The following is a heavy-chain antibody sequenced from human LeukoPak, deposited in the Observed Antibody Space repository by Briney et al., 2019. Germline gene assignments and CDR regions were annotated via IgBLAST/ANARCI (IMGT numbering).Heavy chain of an antibody. D-gene: IGHD1-26*01. V-gene: IGHV3-49*04. Sequence: GRSLRLSCTASGFTFGDYAMSWVRQAPGKGLEWVGFIRSKAYGGTTEYAASVKGRFTISRDDPKSIAYLQMNSLKTEDTAVYYCTRDPRGSYGPDAFNIWGQGTVVTVSS. CDR1: GFTFGDYA. CDR3: TRDPRGSYGPDAFNI. CDR2: IRSKAYGGTT. J-gene: IGHJ3*02.